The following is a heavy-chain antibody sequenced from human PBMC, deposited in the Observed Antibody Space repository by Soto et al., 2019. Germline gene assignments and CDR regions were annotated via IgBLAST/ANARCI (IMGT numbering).Heavy chain of an antibody. J-gene: IGHJ3*02. CDR2: INAGNGNT. D-gene: IGHD4-17*01. Sequence: VQLVQSGAEVKQPGASVKVSCKASGYTFTSYAMHWVRQAPGQRLEWMGWINAGNGNTKYSQKFQGRVTITRDTSASTAYMELSSLRSEDTAVYYCARDRSFFGDYGYYDAFDIWGQGTMVTVSS. CDR3: ARDRSFFGDYGYYDAFDI. V-gene: IGHV1-3*01. CDR1: GYTFTSYA.